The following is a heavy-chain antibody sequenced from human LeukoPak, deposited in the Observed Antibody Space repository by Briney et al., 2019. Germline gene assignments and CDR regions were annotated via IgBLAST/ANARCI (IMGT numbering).Heavy chain of an antibody. CDR1: GGTFSSYA. Sequence: SVKVSCKASGGTFSSYAISWVRQAPGQGLEWMGRIIPILGIANYAQKFQGRVTITADKSTSTAYMELSSLRSEDTAVYYCARETTDFLARYYDYWGQGILVTVSS. CDR2: IIPILGIA. V-gene: IGHV1-69*04. CDR3: ARETTDFLARYYDY. J-gene: IGHJ4*02. D-gene: IGHD3-9*01.